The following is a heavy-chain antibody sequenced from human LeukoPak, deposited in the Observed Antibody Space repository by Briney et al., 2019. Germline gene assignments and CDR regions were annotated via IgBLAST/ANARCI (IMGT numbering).Heavy chain of an antibody. CDR2: IYYSGST. D-gene: IGHD6-19*01. V-gene: IGHV4-39*01. CDR1: GGSISSSRYY. CDR3: AGTYSSGWALL. Sequence: PSETLSLTCTVSGGSISSSRYYWGWIRQPPGKGLEWIGSIYYSGSTYYNPSLKSRVTISVDTSKNQFSLKLSSVTAADTAVYYCAGTYSSGWALLWGQGTLVTVSS. J-gene: IGHJ4*02.